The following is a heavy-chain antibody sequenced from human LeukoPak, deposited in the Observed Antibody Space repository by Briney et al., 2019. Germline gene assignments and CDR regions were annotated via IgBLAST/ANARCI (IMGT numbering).Heavy chain of an antibody. Sequence: GGSLRLSCVASGFTVSSNYMTWVRQAPGKGLEWVSVIYSGGGTYYADSVKGRFTISRDNSKNTLYLQMNSLRVEDTAVYFCAKDPNGDYIGTFDIWGQGTMVTVSS. CDR1: GFTVSSNY. CDR3: AKDPNGDYIGTFDI. V-gene: IGHV3-66*01. J-gene: IGHJ3*02. CDR2: IYSGGGT. D-gene: IGHD4-17*01.